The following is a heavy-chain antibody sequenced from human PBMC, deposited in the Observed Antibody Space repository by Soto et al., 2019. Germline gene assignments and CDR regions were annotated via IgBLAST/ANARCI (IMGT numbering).Heavy chain of an antibody. Sequence: QVQLQQWGAGLLKPSETLSLTCAVYGGSFSGYYWTWIHQPPRTGLEWIGEINHSGSTNYNPSLKSRVTISVDTSKNQFSLKLTSVTAADTAVYYCARDKITGLFDYWGQGTLVTVSS. D-gene: IGHD2-8*02. CDR1: GGSFSGYY. J-gene: IGHJ4*02. CDR2: INHSGST. V-gene: IGHV4-34*01. CDR3: ARDKITGLFDY.